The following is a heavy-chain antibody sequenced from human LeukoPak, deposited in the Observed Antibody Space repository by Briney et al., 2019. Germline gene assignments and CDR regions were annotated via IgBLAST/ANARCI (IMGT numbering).Heavy chain of an antibody. CDR2: ISAYNGNT. CDR3: AREVLRYFDWPLDY. J-gene: IGHJ4*02. V-gene: IGHV1-18*01. Sequence: GASVKVSCKASGYTFTSYGISWVLQAPGHGLEWMGWISAYNGNTNYAQKLQGRVTMTTDTSTSTAYMELRSLRSDDTAVYYCAREVLRYFDWPLDYWGQGTLVTVSS. D-gene: IGHD3-9*01. CDR1: GYTFTSYG.